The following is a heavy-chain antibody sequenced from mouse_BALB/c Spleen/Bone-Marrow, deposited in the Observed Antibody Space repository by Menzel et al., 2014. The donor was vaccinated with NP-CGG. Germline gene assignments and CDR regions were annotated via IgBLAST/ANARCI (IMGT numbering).Heavy chain of an antibody. J-gene: IGHJ2*01. CDR2: VDPANGNT. CDR1: GFNIKDTY. CDR3: ARYRLGTYFDY. Sequence: VQLKQSGAELVKPGASVKLSCTASGFNIKDTYVHWVKQRPEQGLEWIGRVDPANGNTKYDPKFQGKATITADTSSNTAYLQLSSRTSEDTAVYYCARYRLGTYFDYWGQGTTLTVSS. D-gene: IGHD2-14*01. V-gene: IGHV14-3*02.